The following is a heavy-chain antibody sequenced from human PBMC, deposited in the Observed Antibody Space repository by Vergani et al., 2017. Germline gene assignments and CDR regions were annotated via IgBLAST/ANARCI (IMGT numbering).Heavy chain of an antibody. CDR3: AREGILELYYYYGMDV. V-gene: IGHV4-59*01. D-gene: IGHD1-7*01. CDR2: IYYSGSS. CDR1: GGSISSYY. J-gene: IGHJ6*02. Sequence: QVQLQESGPGLVKPSETLSLTCTVSGGSISSYYWSWIRQPPGKGPEWIGNIYYSGSSNYNPSLKSRVTISVDTSKNQFSLKLSSVTAADTAVYYCAREGILELYYYYGMDVWGQGP.